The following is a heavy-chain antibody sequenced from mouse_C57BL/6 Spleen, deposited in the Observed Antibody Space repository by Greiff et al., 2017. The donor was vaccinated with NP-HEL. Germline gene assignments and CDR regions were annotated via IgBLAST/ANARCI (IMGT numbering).Heavy chain of an antibody. V-gene: IGHV1S81*02. D-gene: IGHD1-1*01. Sequence: QVHVKQSGAELVKAGASVKMSCKASGYTFTSYWMHWVKQRLGQGLEWFAETNPTNGRTYYNEKFKSKATLTVDKSSSTAYMLLSGPPFEDSAVYYCARIKKIVATYFDDWGQGTTLTVSS. CDR2: TNPTNGRT. CDR1: GYTFTSYW. J-gene: IGHJ2*01. CDR3: ARIKKIVATYFDD.